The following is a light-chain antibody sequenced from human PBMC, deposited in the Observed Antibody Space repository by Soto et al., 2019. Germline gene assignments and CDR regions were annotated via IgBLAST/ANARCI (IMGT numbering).Light chain of an antibody. CDR3: QQYGSSPPGT. V-gene: IGKV3-20*01. J-gene: IGKJ4*01. Sequence: EIVLTQSPGTLSLSPGERATLSCRASQSVSSSYLAWYQQKPGQAPRLLIYGASSRATGIPDRFSGSGSGNDFALSISRLEPEDFAVYSCQQYGSSPPGTFGGGTTVEIK. CDR2: GAS. CDR1: QSVSSSY.